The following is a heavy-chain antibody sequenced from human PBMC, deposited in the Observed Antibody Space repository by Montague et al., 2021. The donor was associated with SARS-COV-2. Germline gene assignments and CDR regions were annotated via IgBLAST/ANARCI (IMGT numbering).Heavy chain of an antibody. CDR2: INHSGST. D-gene: IGHD5-18*01. Sequence: SETLSLTCVVYGGSFSDYYWSWIRQPPGNGLEWIGEINHSGSTNYNPSLKSRVTISVDTSKKQFSLRLNSVTAADTAVYYCARGGGYSYGAFDYWGQGTLVTVSS. V-gene: IGHV4-34*01. CDR3: ARGGGYSYGAFDY. CDR1: GGSFSDYY. J-gene: IGHJ4*02.